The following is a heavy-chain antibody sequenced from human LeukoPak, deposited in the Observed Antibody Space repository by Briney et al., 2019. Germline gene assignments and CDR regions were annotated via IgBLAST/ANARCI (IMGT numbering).Heavy chain of an antibody. D-gene: IGHD3-3*01. V-gene: IGHV3-30-3*01. CDR1: GFTFSSYA. CDR3: ARGPYYDFWSDTNDAFDI. Sequence: GRSLRLSCAASGFTFSSYAMHWVRQAPGKGLEWVAVISYDGSNKYYADSMKGRFTISRDNSKNTLYLQMNSLRAEDTAVYYCARGPYYDFWSDTNDAFDIWGQGTMVTVSS. J-gene: IGHJ3*02. CDR2: ISYDGSNK.